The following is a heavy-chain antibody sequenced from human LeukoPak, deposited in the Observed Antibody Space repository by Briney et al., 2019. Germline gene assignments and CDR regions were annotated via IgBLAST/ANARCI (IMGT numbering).Heavy chain of an antibody. CDR2: IIPIFGTA. D-gene: IGHD3-22*01. CDR3: ARTYYYDSSGYYPPDY. CDR1: GGTFSSYA. J-gene: IGHJ4*02. Sequence: SVKVSCKASGGTFSSYAISWVRQAPGQGLEWMGGIIPIFGTANYAQKFQGRVTITADKSTSTAYMELSSLRSEDTAVYYCARTYYYDSSGYYPPDYWGQGTLVTVSS. V-gene: IGHV1-69*06.